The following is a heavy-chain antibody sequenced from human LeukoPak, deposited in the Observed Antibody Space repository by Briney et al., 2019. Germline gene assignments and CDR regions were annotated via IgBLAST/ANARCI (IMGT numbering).Heavy chain of an antibody. CDR2: VYGGNTS. Sequence: GGSLRLSCAASGFTVSTNYMIWVRQAPGKGLEWVSVVYGGNTSYYADSVKGRFTISRDTSKNTVHLQMNSLRTEDTAVYYCARAYGSNSNDYWGQGTLVTVSS. CDR3: ARAYGSNSNDY. V-gene: IGHV3-66*02. D-gene: IGHD6-13*01. CDR1: GFTVSTNY. J-gene: IGHJ4*02.